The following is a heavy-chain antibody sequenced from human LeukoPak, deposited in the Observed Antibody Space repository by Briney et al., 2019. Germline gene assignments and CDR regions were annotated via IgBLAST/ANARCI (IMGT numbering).Heavy chain of an antibody. V-gene: IGHV3-64*01. Sequence: PGGSLRLSCAASGFIFSNYPMHWVRQAPGKGLEYVSSVGGDGVNTHYANPVKGRFTISRDNSKNTLYLQMGSLIPEDMAVYYCARDLTSGFSFDVWGPGTMVTVSS. CDR3: ARDLTSGFSFDV. CDR1: GFIFSNYP. CDR2: VGGDGVNT. D-gene: IGHD3-22*01. J-gene: IGHJ3*01.